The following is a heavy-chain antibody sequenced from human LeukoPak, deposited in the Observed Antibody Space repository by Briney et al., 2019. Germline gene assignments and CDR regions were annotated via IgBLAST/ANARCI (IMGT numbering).Heavy chain of an antibody. J-gene: IGHJ4*02. Sequence: SETLSLTCTVSGGSISSYYWSWIRQPAGKGLEWIGRIYTSGSTNYNPSLKSRVTMSVDPSKNQFSLKVTSVTAADTAVYYCARGFNGRGPTNWGQGTLVTVSS. D-gene: IGHD3-10*01. CDR3: ARGFNGRGPTN. V-gene: IGHV4-4*07. CDR1: GGSISSYY. CDR2: IYTSGST.